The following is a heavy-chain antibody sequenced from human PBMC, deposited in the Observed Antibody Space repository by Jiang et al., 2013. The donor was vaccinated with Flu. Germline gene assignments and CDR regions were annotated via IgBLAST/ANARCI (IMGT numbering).Heavy chain of an antibody. CDR2: LNGDGYTT. D-gene: IGHD2-2*01. CDR3: AMQTQGVVH. Sequence: VQLVESGGGLVQPGGSLRLSCAASGFILSSHRMHWVRQAPGKGLVWVSRLNGDGYTTSYADSVKGRFTVSSDIAKNTLYLQMNSLGADDTAVYHCAMQTQGVVHWGQGTLVTVSS. J-gene: IGHJ4*02. V-gene: IGHV3-74*01. CDR1: GFILSSHR.